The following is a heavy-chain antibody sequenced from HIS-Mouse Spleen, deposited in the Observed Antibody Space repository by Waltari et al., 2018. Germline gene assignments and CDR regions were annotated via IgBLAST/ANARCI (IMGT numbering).Heavy chain of an antibody. CDR1: GFTFSSYG. V-gene: IGHV3-30*18. Sequence: QVQLVESGGGVVQPGRSLRLSCAASGFTFSSYGMHWVRKAPGKGLGGGGVKAYDGSNKYYADSVKGRFTISRDNSKNTLYLQMNSLRAEDTAVYYCAKASSGWLDYWGQGTLVTVSS. D-gene: IGHD6-19*01. CDR2: KAYDGSNK. CDR3: AKASSGWLDY. J-gene: IGHJ4*02.